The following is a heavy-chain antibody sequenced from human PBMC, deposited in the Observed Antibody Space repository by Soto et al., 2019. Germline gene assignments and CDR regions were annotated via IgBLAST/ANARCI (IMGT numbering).Heavy chain of an antibody. CDR2: IYYSGST. J-gene: IGHJ4*02. CDR3: ARMNTAMADY. D-gene: IGHD5-18*01. V-gene: IGHV4-61*01. Sequence: QVQLQESGPGLVKPSETLSLTCTVSGGSVRSGSYYWSWIRQPPGKGLEWIGYIYYSGSTNYNPSLKSRVTISVDTSKNQFSLKLSSVTAADTAVYYCARMNTAMADYWGQGTLVTVSS. CDR1: GGSVRSGSYY.